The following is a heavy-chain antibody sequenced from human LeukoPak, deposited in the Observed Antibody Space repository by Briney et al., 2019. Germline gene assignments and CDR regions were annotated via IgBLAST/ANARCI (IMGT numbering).Heavy chain of an antibody. CDR2: IYYSGST. Sequence: SETPFLTCTVSGGSLSSYYWSWIRQPPGKGLEGIGDIYYSGSTNYKPSLKSRVTISVDTSKNQFSLKLSSVTAADTAVYYCARLLGAEYSSSWPTPFDFWGQGTLVTVSS. J-gene: IGHJ4*02. CDR1: GGSLSSYY. D-gene: IGHD6-13*01. V-gene: IGHV4-59*08. CDR3: ARLLGAEYSSSWPTPFDF.